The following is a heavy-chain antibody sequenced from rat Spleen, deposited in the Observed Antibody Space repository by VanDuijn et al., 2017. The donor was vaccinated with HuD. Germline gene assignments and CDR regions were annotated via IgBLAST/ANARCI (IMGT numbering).Heavy chain of an antibody. D-gene: IGHD1-2*01. CDR2: IWNTGGT. CDR3: ARDMSSLYVMDA. CDR1: GFSLTSYN. Sequence: QVQVKESGPGLVQPSQTLSLTCTVAGFSLTSYNVHWVRQPPGKGLEWMGVIWNTGGTRYNSALKSRLSISKDTSKSQVFLKMNSLQTEDTATYYCARDMSSLYVMDAWGQGASVTVSS. V-gene: IGHV2-41*01. J-gene: IGHJ4*01.